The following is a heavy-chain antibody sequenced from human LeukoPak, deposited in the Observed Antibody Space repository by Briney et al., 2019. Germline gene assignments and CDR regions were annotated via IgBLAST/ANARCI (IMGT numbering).Heavy chain of an antibody. V-gene: IGHV4-39*01. CDR3: ATQPGTPLAPADY. J-gene: IGHJ4*02. CDR2: IYYSGTT. Sequence: PSETLSLTCTVSGGSISSSSYYWGWIRQPPGKGLEWIGTIYYSGTTYYNPSLKSRVTISVDTSRNQFSLKVSSVTAADTAVYYCATQPGTPLAPADYWGQGTLVTVSS. CDR1: GGSISSSSYY. D-gene: IGHD6-19*01.